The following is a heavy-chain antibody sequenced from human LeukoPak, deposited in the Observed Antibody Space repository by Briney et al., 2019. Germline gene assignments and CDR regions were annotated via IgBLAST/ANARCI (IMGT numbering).Heavy chain of an antibody. CDR3: ARGQYSSSWYYYYYMDV. CDR1: GYTFTSYD. CDR2: MNPNSGNT. J-gene: IGHJ6*03. V-gene: IGHV1-8*01. Sequence: ASVKVSCKASGYTFTSYDINWVRQATGQGLEWVGWMNPNSGNTGYAQKFQGRVTMTRNTSISTAYMELSSLRSEDTAVYYCARGQYSSSWYYYYYMDVWGKGTTVTVSS. D-gene: IGHD6-13*01.